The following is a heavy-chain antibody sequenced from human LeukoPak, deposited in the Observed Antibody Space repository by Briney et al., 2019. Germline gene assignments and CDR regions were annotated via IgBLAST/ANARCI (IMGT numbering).Heavy chain of an antibody. J-gene: IGHJ4*02. Sequence: PSETLSLXCAVSGYSINSGYYWGWIRQPPGEGLEWIGSIYRSGSTYYNPSLKSRVTKSVDTSKNQFSLKLSSVTAADTAVYYCARRLAVAGFDYWGQGTLVTVSS. V-gene: IGHV4-38-2*01. CDR1: GYSINSGYY. CDR2: IYRSGST. CDR3: ARRLAVAGFDY. D-gene: IGHD6-19*01.